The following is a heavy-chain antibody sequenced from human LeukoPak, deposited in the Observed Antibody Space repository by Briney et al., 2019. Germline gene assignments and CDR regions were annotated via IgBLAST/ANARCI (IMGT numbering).Heavy chain of an antibody. CDR2: INPNSGDT. CDR3: ARDGVFRFEVGDVYYYYMDV. Sequence: ASVKVSCKASGYIFTGYYIHCVRQAPGQGLEWMVWINPNSGDTKYAQKFQGRVTMTRNTFNNTVYMDLTRLIFDDTAMYYCARDGVFRFEVGDVYYYYMDVWGKGTTVIISS. J-gene: IGHJ6*03. D-gene: IGHD2-21*02. CDR1: GYIFTGYY. V-gene: IGHV1-2*02.